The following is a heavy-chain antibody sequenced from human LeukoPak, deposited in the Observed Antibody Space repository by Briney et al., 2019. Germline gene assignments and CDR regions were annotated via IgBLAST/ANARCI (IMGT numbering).Heavy chain of an antibody. J-gene: IGHJ6*03. CDR3: AREGIAVAGDYYYYMDV. CDR2: INAGNGNT. V-gene: IGHV1-3*03. D-gene: IGHD6-19*01. Sequence: ASVKVSCKASGYTFTSYAMHWVRQAPGQRLEWMGWINAGNGNTKYSQEFQGRVTITRDTSASTAYMELSSLRSEDMAVYYCAREGIAVAGDYYYYMDVWGKGTTVTVSS. CDR1: GYTFTSYA.